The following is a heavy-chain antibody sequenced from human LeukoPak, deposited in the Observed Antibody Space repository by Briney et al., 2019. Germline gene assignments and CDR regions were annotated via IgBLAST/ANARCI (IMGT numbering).Heavy chain of an antibody. CDR1: GFTFSSYA. CDR2: ISYDGSNK. J-gene: IGHJ4*02. D-gene: IGHD2-21*02. V-gene: IGHV3-30*04. Sequence: PGGSLRLSCAASGFTFSSYAMHWVRQAPGKGLEWVAVISYDGSNKYYADSVKGRFTISRDNSKNTLYLQMNSLRAEDTAVYYCARDYIVLVVTAMWPGYWGQGTLVTVSS. CDR3: ARDYIVLVVTAMWPGY.